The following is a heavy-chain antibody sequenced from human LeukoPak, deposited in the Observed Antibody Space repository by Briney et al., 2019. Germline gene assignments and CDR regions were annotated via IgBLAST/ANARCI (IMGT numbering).Heavy chain of an antibody. D-gene: IGHD2-15*01. J-gene: IGHJ4*02. CDR1: GFNFGSYS. Sequence: PGGSLRLSCAASGFNFGSYSMTWVRQAPGKGLEWVSVISADSATTFYADSVKGRITISRDNAKKSVYLQMNSLRAEDTAVYYCARDSGYCSGGSCYVEYWGQGTLVTVSS. CDR3: ARDSGYCSGGSCYVEY. V-gene: IGHV3-21*01. CDR2: ISADSATT.